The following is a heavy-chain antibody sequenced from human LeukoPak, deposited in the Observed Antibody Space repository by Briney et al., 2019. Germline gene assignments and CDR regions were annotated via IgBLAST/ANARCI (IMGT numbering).Heavy chain of an antibody. Sequence: GGSLRLSCAASGFTFGSYAMSWVRQAPGKGLEWVSAISGSGGSTYYADSVKGRFTISRDNSKNTLYLQMNSLRAEDTAVYYCAKKEIRLSSAFDIWGQGTMVTVSS. CDR2: ISGSGGST. CDR1: GFTFGSYA. V-gene: IGHV3-23*01. D-gene: IGHD3-3*01. CDR3: AKKEIRLSSAFDI. J-gene: IGHJ3*02.